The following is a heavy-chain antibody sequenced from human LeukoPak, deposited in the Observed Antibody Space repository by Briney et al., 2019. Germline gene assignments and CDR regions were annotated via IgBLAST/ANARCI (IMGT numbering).Heavy chain of an antibody. V-gene: IGHV3-30*18. CDR1: GFTFSSYG. D-gene: IGHD2-2*02. CDR2: ISYDGSNK. J-gene: IGHJ4*02. CDR3: AKALEYQLLYGVDY. Sequence: PGRSLRLSCAASGFTFSSYGMHWVRQAPGKGLEWVAVISYDGSNKYYADSVKGRFTISRDNSKNTLYLQMNSLRAEDTAVYYCAKALEYQLLYGVDYWGQGTLVTVSS.